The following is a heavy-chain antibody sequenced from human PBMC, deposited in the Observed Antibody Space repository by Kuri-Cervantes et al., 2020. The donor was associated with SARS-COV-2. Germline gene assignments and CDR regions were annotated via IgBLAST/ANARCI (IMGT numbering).Heavy chain of an antibody. CDR1: GLTFSTFA. D-gene: IGHD3-10*01. V-gene: IGHV3-23*03. CDR2: IDNAASNT. Sequence: GESLKISCAASGLTFSTFAMGWVRQAPGKGLEWVSFIDNAASNTYYADFVKGRFTISTDDSKNTLYLQLNSLRAEDSAVYYCAGGFAMVRSMDVWGQGTTVTVSS. J-gene: IGHJ6*02. CDR3: AGGFAMVRSMDV.